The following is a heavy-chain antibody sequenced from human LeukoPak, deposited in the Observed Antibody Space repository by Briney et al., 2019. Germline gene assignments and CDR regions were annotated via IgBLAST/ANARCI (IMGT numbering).Heavy chain of an antibody. Sequence: GGSLRLSCAASRFTVSSDYMSWVRQAPGKGLEWVSVIYSGGSTYYADSVKGRFTISRDNSKNTLYFQMNSLRAEDTAVYYCARGGPSGWYRNDYWGQGTLVTVSS. CDR1: RFTVSSDY. CDR3: ARGGPSGWYRNDY. J-gene: IGHJ4*02. V-gene: IGHV3-53*01. CDR2: IYSGGST. D-gene: IGHD6-19*01.